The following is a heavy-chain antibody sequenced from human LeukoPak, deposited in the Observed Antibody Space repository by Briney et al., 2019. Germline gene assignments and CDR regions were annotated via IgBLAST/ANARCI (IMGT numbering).Heavy chain of an antibody. J-gene: IGHJ4*02. CDR2: ISSSSSTI. CDR1: GFTFSSYS. CDR3: AREGGSGSSYYFDY. V-gene: IGHV3-48*01. Sequence: GGSLRLSCAASGFTFSSYSMNWVRQAPGKGLEWVSYISSSSSTIYYADSVKGRFTIPRDNAKNSLYLQMNSLRAEDTAVYYCAREGGSGSSYYFDYWGQGTLVTVSS. D-gene: IGHD3-10*01.